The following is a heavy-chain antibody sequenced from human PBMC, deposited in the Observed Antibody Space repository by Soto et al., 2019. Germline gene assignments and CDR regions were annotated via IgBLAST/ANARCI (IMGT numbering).Heavy chain of an antibody. D-gene: IGHD3-10*01. CDR2: TIPVFNTA. CDR3: ARGVYGSGNYYTGPSAFDI. Sequence: QVQLEQSGAEVKKPGSSEKVSCKASGGTLSDHGVAWLRQAPGQGLEWMGGTIPVFNTAKYAQKFQGRVTVTADKLTNIAYMELSSLRSEDTAFYFCARGVYGSGNYYTGPSAFDIWGQGTMVIVSS. CDR1: GGTLSDHG. J-gene: IGHJ3*02. V-gene: IGHV1-69*06.